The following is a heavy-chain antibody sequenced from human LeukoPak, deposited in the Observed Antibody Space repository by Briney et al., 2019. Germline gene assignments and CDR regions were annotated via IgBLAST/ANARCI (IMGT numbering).Heavy chain of an antibody. CDR2: IYYSGST. CDR1: GGSISSYY. J-gene: IGHJ6*02. Sequence: SETLSLTCTVSGGSISSYYWSWIRQPPGKGLEWIGYIYYSGSTNYNPSLKSRVTISVDTSKNQFSLKLSSVTAADTAVYYCARRKLVRGMDVWGQGTTVTVSS. D-gene: IGHD6-13*01. CDR3: ARRKLVRGMDV. V-gene: IGHV4-59*08.